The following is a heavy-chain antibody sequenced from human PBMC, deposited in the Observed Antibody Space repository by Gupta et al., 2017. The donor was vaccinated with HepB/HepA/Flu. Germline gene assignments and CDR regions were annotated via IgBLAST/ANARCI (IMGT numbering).Heavy chain of an antibody. Sequence: QVHLVQSGAELKKPGASVKVPCKTSGYTFTDYYIHWVRQAPGQGLEWMGWINPNSSDTNYVKKFQGRVTMTRDTSISTAYMEMSRLRFDDTAVYYCARVVAADGTDWFDPWGQGTLVTVSS. V-gene: IGHV1-2*02. CDR3: ARVVAADGTDWFDP. CDR1: GYTFTDYY. J-gene: IGHJ5*02. CDR2: INPNSSDT. D-gene: IGHD6-13*01.